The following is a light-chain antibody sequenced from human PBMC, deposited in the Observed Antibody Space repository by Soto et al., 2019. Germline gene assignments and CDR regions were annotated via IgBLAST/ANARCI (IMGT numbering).Light chain of an antibody. J-gene: IGLJ1*01. CDR1: SSDVGSYNL. CDR3: CSYAGSSTDV. CDR2: EGS. Sequence: QLVLTQPASVSGSPGQSITISCTGTSSDVGSYNLVSWYQQHPGKAPKLMIYEGSKRPSGVSNRFSGSKSGNTASLTISGLHAEDEADYYCCSYAGSSTDVFGTGTKLTVL. V-gene: IGLV2-23*01.